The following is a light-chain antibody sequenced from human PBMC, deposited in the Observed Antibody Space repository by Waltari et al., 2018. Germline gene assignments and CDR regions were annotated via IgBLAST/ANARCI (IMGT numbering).Light chain of an antibody. Sequence: QSALTQPPSVSGTPGQSDTIPCTGPLGTSNLVSRYRQLPGTVPKLILYHSSERPSGTSVRFSGSRSGNTASLTISGLQSDDEADYYCCSNNEGHAHVFGTGTRVTVL. J-gene: IGLJ1*01. CDR2: HSS. CDR1: LGTSNL. V-gene: IGLV2-23*01. CDR3: CSNNEGHAHV.